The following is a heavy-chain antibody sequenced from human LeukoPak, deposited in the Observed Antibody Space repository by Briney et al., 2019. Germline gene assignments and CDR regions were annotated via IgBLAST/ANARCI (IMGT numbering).Heavy chain of an antibody. CDR3: ARGADSYCTNGVCYLYYYYYMDV. D-gene: IGHD2-8*01. J-gene: IGHJ6*03. CDR2: INHSGST. CDR1: GGSFSGYY. V-gene: IGHV4-34*01. Sequence: SETLSLTCAVSGGSFSGYYWSWIRQPPGKGLEWIGEINHSGSTNYNPSLKSRVTISVDTSKNQFSLKLSSVTAADTAVYYCARGADSYCTNGVCYLYYYYYMDVWGKGTTVTVSS.